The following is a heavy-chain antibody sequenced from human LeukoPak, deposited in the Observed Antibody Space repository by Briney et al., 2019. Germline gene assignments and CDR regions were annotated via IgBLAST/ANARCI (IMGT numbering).Heavy chain of an antibody. CDR3: ARHPYCSGGSCYHRWYFDS. Sequence: PSETLSLTCTVSGGSISSSSYYWGWICQPPGKGLEWIGSIYYSGSTYYNPSLKSRVTISVDTSKNQFSLKLSSVTAADTAVYYCARHPYCSGGSCYHRWYFDSWGKGTLVTVSS. CDR2: IYYSGST. D-gene: IGHD2-15*01. V-gene: IGHV4-39*01. CDR1: GGSISSSSYY. J-gene: IGHJ4*02.